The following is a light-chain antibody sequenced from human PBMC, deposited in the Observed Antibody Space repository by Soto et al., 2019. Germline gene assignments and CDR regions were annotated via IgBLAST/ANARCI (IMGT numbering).Light chain of an antibody. CDR2: DDS. CDR1: NIGSES. Sequence: SYELAQPPSVSVAPGQTARITWGGNNIGSESVHWYQQKPGQAPVLVVYDDSDRPSGIPERFSGSNSGNTATLTISRVEAGDEADYYCQVWDSSSDHDVFGTGTKVTVL. CDR3: QVWDSSSDHDV. J-gene: IGLJ1*01. V-gene: IGLV3-21*02.